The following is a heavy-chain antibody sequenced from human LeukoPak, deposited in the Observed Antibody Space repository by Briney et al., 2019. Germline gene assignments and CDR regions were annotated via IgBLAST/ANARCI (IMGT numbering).Heavy chain of an antibody. CDR2: IYSGGST. CDR3: ARGPGGGATSGFFQH. Sequence: GGSLRLSCAASGFTVSSNYMSWVRQAPGKGLEWVSVIYSGGSTYYADSVKGRFTISRDNSKNTVYLQMNSLRAEDTAVYYCARGPGGGATSGFFQHWGQGTLVTVSS. D-gene: IGHD1-26*01. V-gene: IGHV3-53*01. CDR1: GFTVSSNY. J-gene: IGHJ1*01.